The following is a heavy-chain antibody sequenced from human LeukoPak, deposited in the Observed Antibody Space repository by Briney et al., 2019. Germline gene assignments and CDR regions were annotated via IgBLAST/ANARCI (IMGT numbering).Heavy chain of an antibody. V-gene: IGHV1-2*02. D-gene: IGHD2-15*01. CDR1: GYSFTGYY. Sequence: ASVKVSCKASGYSFTGYYIHWMRQAPGQGLEWMGWMNPNRGDTSYAQRFQGRVTMTRDTPINTAYMELSGLTSDDTAVYYCGRRRIDCSDTGCYVDYWGQGTLVTVSS. CDR2: MNPNRGDT. J-gene: IGHJ4*02. CDR3: GRRRIDCSDTGCYVDY.